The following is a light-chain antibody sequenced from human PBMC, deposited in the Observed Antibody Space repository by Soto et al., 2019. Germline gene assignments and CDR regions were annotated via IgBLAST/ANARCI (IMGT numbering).Light chain of an antibody. CDR3: QQYNSYPSS. CDR1: QNIDSW. Sequence: DIQVTQSPSTLSASVGDRVTISCRASQNIDSWLAWYQQKPGKAPKLLIYDASSLESGVPSRFSGSGYGTEFTLTISSLQPDDFATYYCQQYNSYPSSFGPGTKVAIK. CDR2: DAS. V-gene: IGKV1-5*01. J-gene: IGKJ3*01.